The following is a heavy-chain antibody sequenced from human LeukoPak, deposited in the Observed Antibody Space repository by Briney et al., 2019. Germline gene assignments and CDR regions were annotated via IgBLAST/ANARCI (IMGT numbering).Heavy chain of an antibody. V-gene: IGHV4-34*09. CDR2: INHSGST. D-gene: IGHD2-2*01. CDR1: GGSFSGYY. Sequence: SETLSLTCAVYGGSFSGYYWSWIRQPPAKGLEWIGEINHSGSTNYNPSLKSRVTISVDTSKNQFSLKLSSVTAADTAVYYCARFFVLGYCSSTSCPNRSAFDIWGQGTMVTVSP. CDR3: ARFFVLGYCSSTSCPNRSAFDI. J-gene: IGHJ3*02.